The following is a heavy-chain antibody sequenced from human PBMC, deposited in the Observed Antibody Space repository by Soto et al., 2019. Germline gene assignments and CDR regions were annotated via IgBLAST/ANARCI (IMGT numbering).Heavy chain of an antibody. CDR3: ATLQGSGTYYDDDY. J-gene: IGHJ4*02. V-gene: IGHV1-69*01. CDR2: IVPVFGTA. CDR1: GGTSNNHA. D-gene: IGHD3-10*01. Sequence: QVQLVQSGAEVKKPGSSVKVSCKASGGTSNNHANSWVRQAPGQGLEWMGGIVPVFGTANYAQKFRGRVRITADDSTRTLNMELSSLRSDDTAVYYCATLQGSGTYYDDDYWGQGTLVTVSS.